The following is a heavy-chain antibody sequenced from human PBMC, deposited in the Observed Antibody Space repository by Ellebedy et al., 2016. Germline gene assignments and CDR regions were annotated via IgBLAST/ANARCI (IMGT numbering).Heavy chain of an antibody. CDR2: ISSSSSYI. CDR1: VFTFSSYS. V-gene: IGHV3-21*01. D-gene: IGHD1-26*01. CDR3: ARVRSVEWELRN. J-gene: IGHJ4*02. Sequence: GESLKISCAASVFTFSSYSMNWVRQAPGKGLEWVSSISSSSSYIYYADSVKGRFTISRDNAKNSLYLQMNSLRAEDTAVYYCARVRSVEWELRNWGQGTLVTVSS.